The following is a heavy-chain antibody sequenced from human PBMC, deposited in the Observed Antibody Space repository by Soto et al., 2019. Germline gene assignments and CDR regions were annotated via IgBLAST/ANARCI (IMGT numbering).Heavy chain of an antibody. Sequence: EVQLLESGGTLVQLGGSLRLSCAASGFTFSNYAMSWVRQAPGKGLEWVSAISSSGRQTYYADSVRGRFTILRDNSKNAQYLQMSSLRAGDKAVYYCAKDRTTFGVINHYFFDSWGQGTLVAVSS. CDR3: AKDRTTFGVINHYFFDS. CDR1: GFTFSNYA. CDR2: ISSSGRQT. V-gene: IGHV3-23*01. D-gene: IGHD3-3*01. J-gene: IGHJ4*02.